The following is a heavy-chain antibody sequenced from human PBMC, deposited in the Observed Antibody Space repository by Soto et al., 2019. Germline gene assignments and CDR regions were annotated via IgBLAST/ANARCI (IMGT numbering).Heavy chain of an antibody. J-gene: IGHJ4*02. CDR2: INHSGST. Sequence: QVQLQQWGAGLLKPSETLSLTCAVYGGSFSGYYWSWIRQPPGKGLEWIGEINHSGSTNYNPSLKSRVTISVDTSKNQFSLKLSSVTAADTAVYYCARVNRFMITFGGMPYFDYWAREPWSPSPQ. D-gene: IGHD3-16*01. CDR3: ARVNRFMITFGGMPYFDY. CDR1: GGSFSGYY. V-gene: IGHV4-34*01.